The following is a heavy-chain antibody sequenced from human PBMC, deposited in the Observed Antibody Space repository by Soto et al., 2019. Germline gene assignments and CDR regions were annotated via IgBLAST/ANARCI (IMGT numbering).Heavy chain of an antibody. J-gene: IGHJ2*01. D-gene: IGHD6-19*01. CDR3: ARVSAGYWYFDL. Sequence: QVQLQESGPGLVKPSETLSLTCTVSGGSISSYYWSWIRQPPGKGLEWIGYIYYSGSTNYNPSLKSRVTISVDTSKNQSSRKLSSVTAADTAVYYCARVSAGYWYFDLWGRGTLVTVSS. V-gene: IGHV4-59*01. CDR2: IYYSGST. CDR1: GGSISSYY.